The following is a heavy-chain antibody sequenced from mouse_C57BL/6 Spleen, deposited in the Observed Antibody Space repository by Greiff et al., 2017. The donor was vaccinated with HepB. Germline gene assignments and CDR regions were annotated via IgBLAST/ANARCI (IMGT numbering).Heavy chain of an antibody. CDR3: AGSITTVGDGWYFDV. CDR2: INPGDGDT. J-gene: IGHJ1*03. Sequence: VKLQQSGPELVKPGASVKISCKASGYAFSSYWMNWVKQRPGKGLEWIGRINPGDGDTNYKGKFKGKATLTADKSSSTAYMQISSLTSEDSAVYFCAGSITTVGDGWYFDVWGTGTTVTVSS. V-gene: IGHV1-82*01. D-gene: IGHD1-1*01. CDR1: GYAFSSYW.